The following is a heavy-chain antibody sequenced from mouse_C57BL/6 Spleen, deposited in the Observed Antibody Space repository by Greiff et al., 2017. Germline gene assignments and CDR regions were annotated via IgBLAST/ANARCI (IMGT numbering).Heavy chain of an antibody. CDR2: ISDGGSYT. J-gene: IGHJ2*01. D-gene: IGHD2-4*01. V-gene: IGHV5-4*01. Sequence: EVKLVESGGGLVKPGGSLKLSCAASGFTFSSYAMSWVRQTPEKRLEWVATISDGGSYTYYPDNVKGRFTISRDNAKNNLYLQMSHLKAEDTAMYYCAREKSYEYGRGAYFDYWGQGTTLTVSS. CDR3: AREKSYEYGRGAYFDY. CDR1: GFTFSSYA.